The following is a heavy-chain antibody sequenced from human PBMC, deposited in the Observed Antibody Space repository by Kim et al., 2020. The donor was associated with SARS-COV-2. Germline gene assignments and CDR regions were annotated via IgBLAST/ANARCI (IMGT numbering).Heavy chain of an antibody. J-gene: IGHJ4*02. CDR2: IYYSGST. D-gene: IGHD5-12*01. Sequence: SETLSLICTVSGGSISSYYWSWIRQPPGKGLEWIGYIYYSGSTNYNPSLKSRVTISVDTSKNQFSLKLSSVTAADTAVYYCARGATYDYWGQGTLVTVSS. V-gene: IGHV4-59*01. CDR1: GGSISSYY. CDR3: ARGATYDY.